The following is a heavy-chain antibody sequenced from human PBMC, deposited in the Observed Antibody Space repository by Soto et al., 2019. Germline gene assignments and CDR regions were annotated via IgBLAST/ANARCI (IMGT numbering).Heavy chain of an antibody. J-gene: IGHJ4*02. V-gene: IGHV3-33*01. CDR1: GFTFSSYG. Sequence: PGGSLRLSCAASGFTFSSYGMHWVRQAPGKGLEWVAVIWYDGSNKYYADSVKGRFTISRDNSKNTLYLQMNSLRAEDTAVYYCARRKDSSSWLSYIDYWGQGTLVTVSS. D-gene: IGHD6-13*01. CDR3: ARRKDSSSWLSYIDY. CDR2: IWYDGSNK.